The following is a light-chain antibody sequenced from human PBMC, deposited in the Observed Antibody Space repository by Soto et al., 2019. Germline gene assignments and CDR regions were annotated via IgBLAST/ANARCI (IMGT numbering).Light chain of an antibody. V-gene: IGLV2-14*01. J-gene: IGLJ2*01. Sequence: QSVLTQPASVSGSPGQSITISCTGTSSDVDSYNYVSWYQQYPGKAPKLMIYNVSNRPSGVSNRFSGSKSGNTASLTISGLQAEDEADYYCSSYTSSGTLGVFGGGTKLTVL. CDR3: SSYTSSGTLGV. CDR1: SSDVDSYNY. CDR2: NVS.